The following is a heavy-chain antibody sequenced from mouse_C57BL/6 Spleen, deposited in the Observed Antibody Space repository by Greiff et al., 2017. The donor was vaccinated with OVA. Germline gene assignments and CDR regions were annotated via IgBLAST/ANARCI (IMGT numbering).Heavy chain of an antibody. D-gene: IGHD1-1*01. CDR1: GYTFTDYY. CDR2: INPNNGGT. V-gene: IGHV1-26*01. CDR3: ARRHYYGSSYVTFDY. Sequence: EVQLQQSGPELVKPGASVKISCKASGYTFTDYYMNWVKQSHGKSLEWIGDINPNNGGTSYNQKFKGKATLTVDKSSSTAYMERRSLTSEDSAVYYCARRHYYGSSYVTFDYWGQGTTLTVSS. J-gene: IGHJ2*01.